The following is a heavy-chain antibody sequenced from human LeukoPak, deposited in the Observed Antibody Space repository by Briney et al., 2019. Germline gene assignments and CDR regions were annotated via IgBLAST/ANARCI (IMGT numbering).Heavy chain of an antibody. CDR1: GYTFTGYY. CDR2: INPNNGGT. CDR3: ARQYNSGWFDS. D-gene: IGHD6-19*01. V-gene: IGHV1-2*02. Sequence: ASVKVSCKASGYTFTGYYMHWVRQAPGQGLEWMGWINPNNGGTYYAQKFQGRVTMTRDTSISTAFMELSRLRSDDAAVYYCARQYNSGWFDSWGQGTLVTASS. J-gene: IGHJ5*01.